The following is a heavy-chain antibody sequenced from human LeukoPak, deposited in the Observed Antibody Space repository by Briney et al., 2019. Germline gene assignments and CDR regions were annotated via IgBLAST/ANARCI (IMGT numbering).Heavy chain of an antibody. Sequence: SETLSLTCTVSGGSISSSSYYWGWIRQPPGKGLEWIRSIYYSGSTYYNPSLKSRVTISVDTSKNQFSLKLSSVTAADTAVYYCARHASSGTDAFDIWGQGTMVTVSS. D-gene: IGHD6-19*01. V-gene: IGHV4-39*01. J-gene: IGHJ3*02. CDR2: IYYSGST. CDR1: GGSISSSSYY. CDR3: ARHASSGTDAFDI.